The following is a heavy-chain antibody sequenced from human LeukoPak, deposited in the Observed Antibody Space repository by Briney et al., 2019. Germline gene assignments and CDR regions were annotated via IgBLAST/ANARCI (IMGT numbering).Heavy chain of an antibody. CDR1: GFTINSYC. CDR3: ARGPNSNWSGLDF. J-gene: IGHJ4*02. CDR2: IDGDGTGT. Sequence: PGGSVRISCVVSGFTINSYCMPWVRQDPGERLVWVSRIDGDGTGTTYADSVKGRFTVSRDNAKNTLYLQVNNLRAEDTAVYYCARGPNSNWSGLDFWGQGTLLTVSS. V-gene: IGHV3-74*01. D-gene: IGHD6-6*01.